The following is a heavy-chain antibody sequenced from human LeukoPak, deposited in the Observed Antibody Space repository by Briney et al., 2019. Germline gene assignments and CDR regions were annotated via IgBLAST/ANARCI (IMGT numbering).Heavy chain of an antibody. Sequence: ASVKVSCKASGYTFTSYGISWVRQAPGHGLEWMGWISAYNGNTNYAQKLQGRVTMTTDTSTSTAYMELRSLRSDDTAVYYCARDRTREQWLLAGNYYYYYGMDVWGQGTTVTVSS. CDR2: ISAYNGNT. CDR3: ARDRTREQWLLAGNYYYYYGMDV. J-gene: IGHJ6*02. V-gene: IGHV1-18*01. D-gene: IGHD6-19*01. CDR1: GYTFTSYG.